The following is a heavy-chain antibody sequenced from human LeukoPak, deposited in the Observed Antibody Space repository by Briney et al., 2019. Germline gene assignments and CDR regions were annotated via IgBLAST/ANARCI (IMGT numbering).Heavy chain of an antibody. D-gene: IGHD1-26*01. J-gene: IGHJ4*02. Sequence: QPSETLSLTCTISDDSISSNRYFWAWIRQPPGGGLEWIASINYNWRTYYNPSLKSRLTISIDTAKRQFSLKLTSVTAADTALYYCARDIDDVGALLDFWGQGTLVTVSS. CDR3: ARDIDDVGALLDF. CDR1: DDSISSNRYF. CDR2: INYNWRT. V-gene: IGHV4-39*07.